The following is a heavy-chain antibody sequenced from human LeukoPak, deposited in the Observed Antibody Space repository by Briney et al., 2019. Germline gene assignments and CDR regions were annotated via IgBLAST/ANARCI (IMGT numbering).Heavy chain of an antibody. Sequence: PGGSLRLSCAASGFTLSSYSMNWVRQAPGKGLEWVSSISSSSSYIYYADSVKGRFTVSRDNAKNSLYLQMNSLRAEDTAVYYCAGAGTYYYGSGSYHQYYFDYWGQGTLVTVSS. CDR3: AGAGTYYYGSGSYHQYYFDY. CDR1: GFTLSSYS. J-gene: IGHJ4*02. D-gene: IGHD3-10*01. CDR2: ISSSSSYI. V-gene: IGHV3-21*01.